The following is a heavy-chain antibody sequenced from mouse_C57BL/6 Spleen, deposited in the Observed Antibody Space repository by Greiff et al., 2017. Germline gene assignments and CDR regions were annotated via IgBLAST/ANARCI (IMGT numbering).Heavy chain of an antibody. V-gene: IGHV5-16*01. CDR1: GFTFSDYY. D-gene: IGHD2-2*01. CDR2: INYDGSST. Sequence: EVQLVESEGGLVQPGSSMKLSCTASGFTFSDYYMAWVRQVPEKGLEWVANINYDGSSTYYLDSLKSRFIISRDNAKNILYLQMSSLKSEDTATYYCARDGYGYDEGFAYWGQGTLVTVSA. J-gene: IGHJ3*01. CDR3: ARDGYGYDEGFAY.